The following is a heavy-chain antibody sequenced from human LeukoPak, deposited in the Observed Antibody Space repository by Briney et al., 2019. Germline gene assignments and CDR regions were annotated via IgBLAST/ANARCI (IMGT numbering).Heavy chain of an antibody. Sequence: SETPSLTCTVSGGSVSSGSYYWSWIRQPPGKGLEWIGYIYYSGSTNYNPSLKSRVTISVDTSKNQFSLKLSSVTAADTAVYYCARDSKYYDFWSGYFDYYYYGMDVWGQGTTVTVSS. J-gene: IGHJ6*02. CDR1: GGSVSSGSYY. V-gene: IGHV4-61*01. D-gene: IGHD3-3*01. CDR2: IYYSGST. CDR3: ARDSKYYDFWSGYFDYYYYGMDV.